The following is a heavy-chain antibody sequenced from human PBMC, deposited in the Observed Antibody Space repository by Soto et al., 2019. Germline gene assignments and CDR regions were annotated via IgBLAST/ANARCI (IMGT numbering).Heavy chain of an antibody. J-gene: IGHJ4*02. D-gene: IGHD1-7*01. CDR1: GVSITSGDNY. Sequence: QVQLQETGPGLVKPSQTLSLTCTVSGVSITSGDNYWSWIRQPPGKGLEWIGYIFYIGNAYYNPSLQSRVTISVDTSRNQFSLRLTSVTAADTAVYYCVRTTGPTFFGSFFDHWGQGTLVTVSS. V-gene: IGHV4-30-4*01. CDR2: IFYIGNA. CDR3: VRTTGPTFFGSFFDH.